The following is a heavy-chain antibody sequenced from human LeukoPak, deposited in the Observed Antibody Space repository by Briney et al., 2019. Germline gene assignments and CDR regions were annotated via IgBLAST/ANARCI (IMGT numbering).Heavy chain of an antibody. Sequence: KRGESLKISCKGSEYSFTSYWIGWVRQMPGKGLEWMGIIYPGDSDTRYSPSFQGQVTISADKSISTAYLQWSSLKASDTAMYYCARRTSLQLWLREQSISWFDPWGQGTLVTVSS. D-gene: IGHD5-18*01. J-gene: IGHJ5*02. V-gene: IGHV5-51*01. CDR2: IYPGDSDT. CDR3: ARRTSLQLWLREQSISWFDP. CDR1: EYSFTSYW.